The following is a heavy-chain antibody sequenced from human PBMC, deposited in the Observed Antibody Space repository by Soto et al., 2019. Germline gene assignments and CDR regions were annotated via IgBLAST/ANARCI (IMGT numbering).Heavy chain of an antibody. CDR1: GFTFSNYG. Sequence: QVQLVESGGGVVQPGRSLRLSCAASGFTFSNYGMHWVRQAPGKGLEWVAVIWYDGSNEYYADSVKGRFTISRDNSKNTLYLQMNSLRADDTAVYYCARGTGAYYYYMDVWGKGTTVTVSS. J-gene: IGHJ6*03. CDR2: IWYDGSNE. CDR3: ARGTGAYYYYMDV. V-gene: IGHV3-33*01.